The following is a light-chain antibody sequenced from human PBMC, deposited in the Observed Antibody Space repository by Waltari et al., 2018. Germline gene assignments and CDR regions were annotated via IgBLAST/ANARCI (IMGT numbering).Light chain of an antibody. CDR2: EDK. J-gene: IGLJ2*01. Sequence: DVLTQQPSVSVTPGRTARIPCGGKNIGRKTVHWYQQKPGQAPVLVVSEDKERPSGIPERVSAANSGNTATLTVSGVPAGDEADYFCQVWDLTGDHVIFGGGTKLTVL. CDR1: NIGRKT. CDR3: QVWDLTGDHVI. V-gene: IGLV3-21*03.